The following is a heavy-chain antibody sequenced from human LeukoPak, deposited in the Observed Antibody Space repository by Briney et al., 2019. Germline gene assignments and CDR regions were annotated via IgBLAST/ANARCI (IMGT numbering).Heavy chain of an antibody. CDR3: ARTLSVPGASGAFDI. V-gene: IGHV1-46*01. J-gene: IGHJ3*02. CDR2: INPSGGST. Sequence: GASVKVSCKASGYTFTSYYMHWVRQAPGQGLEWMGIINPSGGSTSYAQKFQGRVTMTRDMSTSTVYMELSSLRSEDTAVYYCARTLSVPGASGAFDIWGQGTMVTVSS. CDR1: GYTFTSYY. D-gene: IGHD3-10*02.